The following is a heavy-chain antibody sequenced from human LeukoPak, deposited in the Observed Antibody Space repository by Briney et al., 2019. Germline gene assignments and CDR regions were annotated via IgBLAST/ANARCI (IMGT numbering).Heavy chain of an antibody. J-gene: IGHJ5*02. CDR1: GYSISSGYY. CDR3: ARNVAYDSSGFDP. V-gene: IGHV4-38-2*01. CDR2: IYTSGST. D-gene: IGHD3-22*01. Sequence: PSETLSLTCAVSGYSISSGYYWGWIRQPPGKGLEWIGRIYTSGSTNYNPSLKSRVTISVDTSKNQFSLKLSSVTAADTAVYYCARNVAYDSSGFDPWGQGTLVTVSS.